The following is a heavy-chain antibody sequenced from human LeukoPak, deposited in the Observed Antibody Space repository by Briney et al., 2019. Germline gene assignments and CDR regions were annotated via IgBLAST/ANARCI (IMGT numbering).Heavy chain of an antibody. CDR2: ISYDGSNK. Sequence: PGRSLRLSCAASGFTFSSYAMHWVRQAPGKGLEWVAVISYDGSNKYYADSVKGRFTISRDNSKNTLYLQMNSLRAEDTAVYYCARDGVYDSSGYYRPNFDYWGQGTLVTVSS. CDR1: GFTFSSYA. J-gene: IGHJ4*02. V-gene: IGHV3-30*04. CDR3: ARDGVYDSSGYYRPNFDY. D-gene: IGHD3-22*01.